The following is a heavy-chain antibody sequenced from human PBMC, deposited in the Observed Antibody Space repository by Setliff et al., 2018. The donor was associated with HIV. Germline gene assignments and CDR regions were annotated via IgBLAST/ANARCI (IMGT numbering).Heavy chain of an antibody. Sequence: SETLSLTCTVSGGSISSTTYWCGWIRQPPGKGLEWIGTIYYNGNTFYDPSLKSRVTISIDMSKNQFSLKLTSVAAADTAVYYCAKRPGYGYPFHIWGQGTMVTVSS. D-gene: IGHD5-18*01. CDR1: GGSISSTTYW. CDR3: AKRPGYGYPFHI. J-gene: IGHJ3*02. CDR2: IYYNGNT. V-gene: IGHV4-39*01.